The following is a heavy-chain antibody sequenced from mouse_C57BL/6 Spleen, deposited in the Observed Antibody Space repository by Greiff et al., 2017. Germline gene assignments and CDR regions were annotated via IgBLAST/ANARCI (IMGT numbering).Heavy chain of an antibody. V-gene: IGHV5-17*01. D-gene: IGHD2-4*01. Sequence: EVQVVESGGGLVKPGGSLKLSCAASGFTFSDYGMHWVRQAPEKGLEWVAYISSGSSTIYYADTVKGRFTISRDNAKNTLFLQMTSLRSEDTAMYYCARRMDYDPYFDYWGQSTTLTVSS. CDR3: ARRMDYDPYFDY. CDR2: ISSGSSTI. CDR1: GFTFSDYG. J-gene: IGHJ2*01.